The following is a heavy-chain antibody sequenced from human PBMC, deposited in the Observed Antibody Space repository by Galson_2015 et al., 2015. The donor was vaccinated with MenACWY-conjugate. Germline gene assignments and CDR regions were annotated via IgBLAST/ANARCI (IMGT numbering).Heavy chain of an antibody. CDR2: IKQDGSVK. CDR1: GFTFNNYW. CDR3: ARIGYSSSSFDY. D-gene: IGHD6-13*01. J-gene: IGHJ4*02. Sequence: SLRLSCAASGFTFNNYWMSWVRQAPGQGLEWVANIKQDGSVKYYVDSVKGRLTISIDNAKNSLHLQMNSLRAEDTAVYYCARIGYSSSSFDYWGQGTQVTVSS. V-gene: IGHV3-7*03.